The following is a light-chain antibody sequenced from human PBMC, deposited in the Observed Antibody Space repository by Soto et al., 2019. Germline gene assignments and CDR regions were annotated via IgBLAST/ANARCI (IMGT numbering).Light chain of an antibody. CDR3: QQSYSTPT. Sequence: DIQMTQSPSSLSASVGDRVTITCRASQSISSYLNWYQQKPGKAPKLLIYAASSLQSGVPSRVSGSGSGTDFALTISSLLPEDFATYYCQQSYSTPTFGQGTKVEIK. CDR1: QSISSY. V-gene: IGKV1-39*01. CDR2: AAS. J-gene: IGKJ1*01.